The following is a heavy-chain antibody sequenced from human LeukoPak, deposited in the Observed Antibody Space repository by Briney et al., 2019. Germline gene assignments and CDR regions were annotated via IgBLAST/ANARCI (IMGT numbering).Heavy chain of an antibody. D-gene: IGHD5-24*01. V-gene: IGHV1-8*03. CDR1: GYTFTGYY. CDR2: MNPNSGNT. Sequence: ASVKVSCKASGYTFTGYYMHWVRQAPGQGLEWMGWMNPNSGNTGYAQKFQGRVTITRNTSISTAYMELSSLRSEDTAVYYCARGRDGYNFLQSYYYYMDVWGKGTTVTVSS. CDR3: ARGRDGYNFLQSYYYYMDV. J-gene: IGHJ6*03.